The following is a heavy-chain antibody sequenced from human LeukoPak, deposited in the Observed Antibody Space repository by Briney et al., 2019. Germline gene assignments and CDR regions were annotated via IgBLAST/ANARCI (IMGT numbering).Heavy chain of an antibody. J-gene: IGHJ4*02. CDR2: IYYSGST. CDR3: AGSYGDPWAGDY. D-gene: IGHD4-17*01. CDR1: GGSISSYY. Sequence: SETLSLTCTVSGGSISSYYWSWIRQPPGKGLEWIGYIYYSGSTNYNPSLKSRVTISVDTSKNQFSLKLSSVTAADTAVYYCAGSYGDPWAGDYWGQGTLVTVSS. V-gene: IGHV4-59*01.